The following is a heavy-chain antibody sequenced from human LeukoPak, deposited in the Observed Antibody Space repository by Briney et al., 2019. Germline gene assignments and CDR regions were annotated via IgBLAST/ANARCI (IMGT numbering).Heavy chain of an antibody. V-gene: IGHV3-23*01. J-gene: IGHJ6*03. CDR1: GFTFSNYD. CDR2: ISRSAGST. Sequence: PGGSLRLSCVASGFTFSNYDMNWVRQAPGMGLEWVSTISRSAGSTYYTDSVKGRFTISRDNSKNTMYLQMNSLRAEDTAVYYCARREGVRGVIKYYYYMDVWGKGTTVTVSS. CDR3: ARREGVRGVIKYYYYMDV. D-gene: IGHD3-10*01.